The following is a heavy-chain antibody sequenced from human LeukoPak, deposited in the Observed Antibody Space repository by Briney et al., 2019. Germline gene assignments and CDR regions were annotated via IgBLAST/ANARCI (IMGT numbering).Heavy chain of an antibody. D-gene: IGHD5-24*01. CDR2: IYHSGST. J-gene: IGHJ5*02. CDR1: GYSISSGYY. V-gene: IGHV4-38-2*02. CDR3: AREDFLGDGYNP. Sequence: PSETLFLTCTVSGYSISSGYYWGWIRQPPGKGLEWIGSIYHSGSTYYNPSLKSRVTISVDTSKNQFSLKLSSVTAADTAVYYCAREDFLGDGYNPWGQGTLVTVSS.